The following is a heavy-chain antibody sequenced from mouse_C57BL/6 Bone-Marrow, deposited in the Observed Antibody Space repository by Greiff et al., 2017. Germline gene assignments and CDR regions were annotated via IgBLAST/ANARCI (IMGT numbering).Heavy chain of an antibody. V-gene: IGHV1-7*01. D-gene: IGHD3-1*01. Sequence: VQLVASVAELAKPGASVQLSCKASLYTFTSYWMHWVKQRPCPGLEWIGSINPSSGYPKYNQKFKDKATLAADKSSSTAYMQLSSLTYEDSAVYYCARGLRGYFDVWGTGTTVTVSA. CDR2: INPSSGYP. CDR3: ARGLRGYFDV. J-gene: IGHJ1*03. CDR1: LYTFTSYW.